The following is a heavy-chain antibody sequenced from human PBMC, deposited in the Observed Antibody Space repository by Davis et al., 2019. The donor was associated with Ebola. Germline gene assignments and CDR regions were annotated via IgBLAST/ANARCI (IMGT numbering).Heavy chain of an antibody. V-gene: IGHV3-53*01. D-gene: IGHD2-2*01. Sequence: GGSLRLSCAASGFTFSSYAMRWVRQAPGKGLEWVSVIYNGGSTYYADSVKGRFTISRDNSKNTLYLQMNSLRAEDTAVYFCARQLPYYSYGMDVWGQGTTVIVSS. CDR1: GFTFSSYA. CDR2: IYNGGST. CDR3: ARQLPYYSYGMDV. J-gene: IGHJ6*02.